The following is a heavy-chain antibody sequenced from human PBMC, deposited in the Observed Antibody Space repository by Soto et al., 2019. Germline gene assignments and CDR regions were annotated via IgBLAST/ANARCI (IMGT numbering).Heavy chain of an antibody. V-gene: IGHV4-59*08. Sequence: SETLSPTCIVSGGSISSSYWRWIRQPPGKGLARIGYIYHSGSTNYNPSLKSRVTISLDTPKNQFFLKLSSVTAADTAVYYCARYFRGVISPFDYWGQGTQVTVS. D-gene: IGHD3-10*01. J-gene: IGHJ4*02. CDR1: GGSISSSY. CDR2: IYHSGST. CDR3: ARYFRGVISPFDY.